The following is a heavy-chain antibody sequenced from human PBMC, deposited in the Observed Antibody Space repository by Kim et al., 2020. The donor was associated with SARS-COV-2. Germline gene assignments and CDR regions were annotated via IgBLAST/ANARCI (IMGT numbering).Heavy chain of an antibody. CDR3: ARIADLDH. CDR1: GYNFTNYP. Sequence: ASVKVSCKTSGYNFTNYPLNWVRQGPGQGLEWMGWIHTKTGNPTYAPGFRSRLVFPLDTPVNTAYLQINNPKDADSGVYYCARIADLDHWGQGTLPTVPS. V-gene: IGHV7-4-1*02. CDR2: IHTKTGNP. D-gene: IGHD2-21*01. J-gene: IGHJ4*02.